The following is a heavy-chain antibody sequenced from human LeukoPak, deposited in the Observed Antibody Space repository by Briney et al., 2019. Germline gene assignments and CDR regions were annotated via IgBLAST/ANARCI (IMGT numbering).Heavy chain of an antibody. D-gene: IGHD2-2*01. CDR1: GFTFSSYG. CDR3: AKGLGDIVVEPAAISGGGLDY. Sequence: PGRSLRLSCAASGFTFSSYGMHWVRQAPGKGLEWVAVISYDGSNKYYADSVKGRFTISRDNSKNTLYLKMNSLRAEDTAVYYCAKGLGDIVVEPAAISGGGLDYGAKGPLVTVSS. V-gene: IGHV3-30*18. CDR2: ISYDGSNK. J-gene: IGHJ4*02.